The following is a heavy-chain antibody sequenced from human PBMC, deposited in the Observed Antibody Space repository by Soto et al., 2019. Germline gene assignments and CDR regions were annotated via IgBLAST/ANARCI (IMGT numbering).Heavy chain of an antibody. CDR2: IIPIFGTA. Sequence: RASVKVSCKASGGTFSSYAISWVRQAPGQGLEWMGGIIPIFGTANYAQKFQGRVTITADESTSTAYMELSSLRSEDTAVYYCARGTMDDPREATINLGYYYYYGMDVWGQGTTVTVSS. CDR3: ARGTMDDPREATINLGYYYYYGMDV. J-gene: IGHJ6*02. V-gene: IGHV1-69*13. D-gene: IGHD5-12*01. CDR1: GGTFSSYA.